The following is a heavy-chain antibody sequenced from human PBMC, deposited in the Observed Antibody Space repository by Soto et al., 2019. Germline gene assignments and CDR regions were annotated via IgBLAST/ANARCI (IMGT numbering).Heavy chain of an antibody. J-gene: IGHJ4*02. D-gene: IGHD3-22*01. V-gene: IGHV3-72*01. CDR2: TRNKANSYTT. CDR3: ARPPYDSSGYYPN. Sequence: EVQLVESGGGLVQPGGSLRLSCAASGFTFSDHYMDWVRQTPGKGLEWVGRTRNKANSYTTEYAASVKGRFTISRDDSKNSRYLQMNSLKADDAAVYYCARPPYDSSGYYPNWGQGTLVTVSS. CDR1: GFTFSDHY.